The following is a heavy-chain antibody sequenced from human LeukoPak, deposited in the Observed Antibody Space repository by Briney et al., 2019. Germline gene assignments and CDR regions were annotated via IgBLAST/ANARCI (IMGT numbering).Heavy chain of an antibody. J-gene: IGHJ4*02. V-gene: IGHV1-69*13. Sequence: SVKVSCKASGYTFTSYGISWVRQAPGQGLEWMGGIIPIFGTANYAQKFQGRVTITADESTSTAYMELSSLRSEDTAVYYCARGDFWSGYTYYFDYWGQGTLVTVSS. CDR2: IIPIFGTA. CDR1: GYTFTSYG. D-gene: IGHD3-3*01. CDR3: ARGDFWSGYTYYFDY.